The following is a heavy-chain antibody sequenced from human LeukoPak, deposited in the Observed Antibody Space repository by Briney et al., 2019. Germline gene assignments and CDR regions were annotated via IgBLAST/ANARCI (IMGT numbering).Heavy chain of an antibody. J-gene: IGHJ5*02. Sequence: ASVKVSCKASGYTFTSYCLHWVRQAPGQGLEWMGLINPSGTTTYAQNFQGRVTMTRDTSASTAYMELSSLRSDDTAVYYCAKCSETGTTRWFDLWGQGTLVTVSS. V-gene: IGHV1-46*01. CDR3: AKCSETGTTRWFDL. CDR2: INPSGTT. D-gene: IGHD1-7*01. CDR1: GYTFTSYC.